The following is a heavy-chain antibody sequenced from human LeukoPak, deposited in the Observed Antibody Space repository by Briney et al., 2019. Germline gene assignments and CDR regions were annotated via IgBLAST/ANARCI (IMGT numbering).Heavy chain of an antibody. CDR1: GVSISSYY. CDR2: IYYSGST. Sequence: SETLSLTCTVSGVSISSYYWSWIRQPPGKGLEWIGYIYYSGSTNYNPSLKSRVTISVDTSKNQFSLKLSSVTAADTAVYYCARYFSSGRFDYWGQGTLVTVSS. CDR3: ARYFSSGRFDY. V-gene: IGHV4-59*08. D-gene: IGHD3-22*01. J-gene: IGHJ4*02.